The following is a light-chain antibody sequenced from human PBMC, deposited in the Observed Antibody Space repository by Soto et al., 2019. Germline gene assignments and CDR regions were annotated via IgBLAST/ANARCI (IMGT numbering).Light chain of an antibody. CDR1: MRDVGAYNL. V-gene: IGLV2-14*01. CDR2: AVR. J-gene: IGLJ3*02. CDR3: IAYTARSTLV. Sequence: QSVLTQPASVSGSAGQSITISCSGTMRDVGAYNLVSWYQQHPGTAPKLIIYAVRNRPSGISSRFSGSRSGNTASLTISGLQPEDECDYYCIAYTARSTLVFGGGTKLTVL.